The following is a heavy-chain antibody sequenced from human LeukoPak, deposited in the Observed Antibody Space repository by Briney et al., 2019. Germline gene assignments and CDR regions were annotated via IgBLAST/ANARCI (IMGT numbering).Heavy chain of an antibody. D-gene: IGHD1-26*01. Sequence: GGSLRLSCAASGFTFDDYAMHWVRQAPGKGLEWVSGISWNSGSIGYADSVKGRFTISRDNAKNSLYLQMNSLRAEDTALYYCAKEVGAFDYWGQGTLVTVSS. CDR1: GFTFDDYA. CDR2: ISWNSGSI. CDR3: AKEVGAFDY. V-gene: IGHV3-9*01. J-gene: IGHJ4*02.